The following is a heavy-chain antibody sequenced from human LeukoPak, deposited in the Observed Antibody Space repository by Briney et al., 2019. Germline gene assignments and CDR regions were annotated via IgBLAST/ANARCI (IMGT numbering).Heavy chain of an antibody. CDR3: ARGDSSGWYP. V-gene: IGHV4-61*01. CDR2: IYYSGST. J-gene: IGHJ4*02. CDR1: GGSVSSGSCY. D-gene: IGHD6-19*01. Sequence: PSETLSLTCTVSGGSVSSGSCYWSWIRQPPGKGLEWIGYIYYSGSTNYNPSLKSRVTISVDTSKNQFSLQLNSVTPEDTAVYYCARGDSSGWYPWGQGTLVTVSS.